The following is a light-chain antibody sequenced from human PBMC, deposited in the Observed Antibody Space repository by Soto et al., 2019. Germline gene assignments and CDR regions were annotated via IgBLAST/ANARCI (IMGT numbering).Light chain of an antibody. V-gene: IGKV3D-20*02. CDR3: QQRSNSIT. J-gene: IGKJ5*01. CDR2: GAS. Sequence: EIWLTQSPGTLPLSPGERATLSCWASQKISSRYLAWYLQKPGQAPRLLIYGASTRAPSIPARLSGSGSGTEFTLTISSLKSEDFAVYYCQQRSNSITFGQGTRLEI. CDR1: QKISSRY.